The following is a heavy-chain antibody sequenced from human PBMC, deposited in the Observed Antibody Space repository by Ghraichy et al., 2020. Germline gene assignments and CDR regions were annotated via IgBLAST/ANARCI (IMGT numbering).Heavy chain of an antibody. J-gene: IGHJ4*02. Sequence: GGSLRLSCAASGLTFSNTWMNWVRQAPGKGLEWVGRIKSGTDGGTTDYAAPVKGRFTISRDDSKNTLYLQMNSLKSDDTAVYYCTTSTIDMALRGADYWGRGTLVTVSS. CDR2: IKSGTDGGTT. D-gene: IGHD5-24*01. CDR1: GLTFSNTW. V-gene: IGHV3-15*01. CDR3: TTSTIDMALRGADY.